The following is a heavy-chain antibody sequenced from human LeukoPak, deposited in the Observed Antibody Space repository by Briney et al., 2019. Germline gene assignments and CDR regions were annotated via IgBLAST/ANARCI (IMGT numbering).Heavy chain of an antibody. Sequence: PGGSLRLSCAASGFTFSSYAMHWVRQAPGKGLEWVAVISYNGSNKYYADSVKGRFTISRDNSKNTLYLQMNSLRAEDTAVYYCARDASGLPRFDPWGQGTLVTVSS. CDR3: ARDASGLPRFDP. J-gene: IGHJ5*02. CDR2: ISYNGSNK. D-gene: IGHD1-26*01. V-gene: IGHV3-30*04. CDR1: GFTFSSYA.